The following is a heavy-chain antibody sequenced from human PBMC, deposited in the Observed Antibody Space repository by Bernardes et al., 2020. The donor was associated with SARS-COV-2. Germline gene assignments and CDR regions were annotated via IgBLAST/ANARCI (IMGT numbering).Heavy chain of an antibody. CDR1: GLIVSSNY. CDR2: IYNDDNT. D-gene: IGHD6-19*01. V-gene: IGHV3-53*01. Sequence: GSLRLSCAASGLIVSSNYMSWVRQAPGKGLEWVSVIYNDDNTYYADSVKGRFTISRDNSKNTVYLQMNSLKTEDTAVYYCTRKKEQWLVREGYYGMDVWGQGTTVTVSS. CDR3: TRKKEQWLVREGYYGMDV. J-gene: IGHJ6*02.